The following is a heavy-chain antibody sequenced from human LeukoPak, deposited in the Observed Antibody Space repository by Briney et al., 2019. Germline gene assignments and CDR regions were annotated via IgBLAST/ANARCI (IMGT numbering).Heavy chain of an antibody. Sequence: PSQTLSLTCTVSGGSISCGDYYWSWIRQPPGKGLKWIGYIFYSGNTNYNPSLKSRVTISVDTSKNQFSLKLSSVTAADTAVYYCARGVSALILRYFDWLSPNWFDPWGQGTLVTVSS. CDR1: GGSISCGDYY. CDR2: IFYSGNT. J-gene: IGHJ5*02. CDR3: ARGVSALILRYFDWLSPNWFDP. V-gene: IGHV4-30-4*01. D-gene: IGHD3-9*01.